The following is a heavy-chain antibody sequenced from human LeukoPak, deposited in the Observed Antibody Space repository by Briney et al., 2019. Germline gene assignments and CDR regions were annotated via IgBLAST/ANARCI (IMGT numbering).Heavy chain of an antibody. D-gene: IGHD6-13*01. Sequence: PGGSLRLSCAASGFTFSSYWMSWVRQTPGKGLEGVANIKQDGSEKHYVDSVKGRFTISRDNAKNSLFLQMNSLRAEDTAVYYCARVKQQLVRLLGRDTTYYYYYYIDVWGKGTTVTVSS. J-gene: IGHJ6*03. CDR3: ARVKQQLVRLLGRDTTYYYYYYIDV. CDR1: GFTFSSYW. V-gene: IGHV3-7*01. CDR2: IKQDGSEK.